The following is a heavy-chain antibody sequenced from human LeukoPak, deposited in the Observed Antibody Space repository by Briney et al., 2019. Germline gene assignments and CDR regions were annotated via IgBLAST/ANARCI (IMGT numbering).Heavy chain of an antibody. J-gene: IGHJ3*02. CDR3: ARSIAITMIVVVITDAFDI. CDR1: GFTFSSYS. CDR2: ISSSSSYI. V-gene: IGHV3-21*01. D-gene: IGHD3-22*01. Sequence: GGSLRLSCAASGFTFSSYSMNWVRQAPGKGLEWVSSISSSSSYIYYADSVKGRFTISRDNAKNSLYLQMNSLRAEDTAVYYCARSIAITMIVVVITDAFDIWGQGTRVTVSS.